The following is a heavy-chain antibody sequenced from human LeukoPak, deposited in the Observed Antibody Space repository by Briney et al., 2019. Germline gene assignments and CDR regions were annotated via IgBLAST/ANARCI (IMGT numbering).Heavy chain of an antibody. Sequence: PGGSLRLSCAASGFTFSSYGMSWVRRAPGKGLEWVSRIITSSDRTYYADSVKGRFTISRDNSKNTLYLQMNSLRAEDTAVYYCAKVRITMIVVGANYDYWGQGTLVTVSS. CDR2: IITSSDRT. CDR3: AKVRITMIVVGANYDY. CDR1: GFTFSSYG. D-gene: IGHD3-22*01. J-gene: IGHJ4*02. V-gene: IGHV3-23*01.